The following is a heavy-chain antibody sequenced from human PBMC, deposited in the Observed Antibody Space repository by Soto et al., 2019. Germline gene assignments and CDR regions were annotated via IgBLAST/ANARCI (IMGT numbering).Heavy chain of an antibody. CDR2: ISAYNGNT. D-gene: IGHD6-13*01. CDR3: AGGSASAALAAVYYYYYMDV. CDR1: GYTFTSYG. Sequence: QVQLVQSGAEVKKPGASVKVSCKASGYTFTSYGISWVRQAPGQGLEWMGWISAYNGNTNYAQKLQGRVTMTTDTSTSTAYMELRSLRSDDTAVYYCAGGSASAALAAVYYYYYMDVWGKGTTVTVSS. V-gene: IGHV1-18*01. J-gene: IGHJ6*03.